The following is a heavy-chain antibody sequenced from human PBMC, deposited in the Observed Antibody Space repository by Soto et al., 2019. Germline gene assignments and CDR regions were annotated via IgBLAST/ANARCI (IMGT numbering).Heavy chain of an antibody. V-gene: IGHV3-9*01. CDR2: ISWNSGSI. J-gene: IGHJ6*02. Sequence: PGGSLRLSCAASGFSFDDFAMHWVRQAPGKGLEWVSGISWNSGSIGYADSVKGRFTISRDNAKNSLYLQMSSLRAEDTALYYCAKADCSRSSRYMFYYGMDVWGQGTTVTVSS. D-gene: IGHD2-2*02. CDR3: AKADCSRSSRYMFYYGMDV. CDR1: GFSFDDFA.